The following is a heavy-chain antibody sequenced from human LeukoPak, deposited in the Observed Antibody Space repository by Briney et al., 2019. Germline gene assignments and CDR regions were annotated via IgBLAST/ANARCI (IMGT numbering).Heavy chain of an antibody. Sequence: GGPLRLSCAASGFTFSDYYMSWIRQAPGKGLEWVSYISSSGSTIYYADSVKGRFTISRDNAKNSLYLQMNSLRAEDTAVYYCARDYYYDSSGYYYHWGQGTLVTVSS. D-gene: IGHD3-22*01. CDR3: ARDYYYDSSGYYYH. J-gene: IGHJ5*02. V-gene: IGHV3-11*01. CDR2: ISSSGSTI. CDR1: GFTFSDYY.